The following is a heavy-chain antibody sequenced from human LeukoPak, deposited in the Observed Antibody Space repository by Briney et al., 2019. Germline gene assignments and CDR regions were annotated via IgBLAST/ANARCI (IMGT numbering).Heavy chain of an antibody. CDR3: ARDPSSSSWYYFDY. J-gene: IGHJ4*02. D-gene: IGHD6-13*01. Sequence: TGGSLRLSCAASGFTFSSYAMHWVRQAPGKGLEWVAVISYDGSNKYYADSVKGRFTISRDNAKNSLYLQMNSLRAEDTAVYYCARDPSSSSWYYFDYWGQGTLVTVSS. V-gene: IGHV3-30-3*01. CDR1: GFTFSSYA. CDR2: ISYDGSNK.